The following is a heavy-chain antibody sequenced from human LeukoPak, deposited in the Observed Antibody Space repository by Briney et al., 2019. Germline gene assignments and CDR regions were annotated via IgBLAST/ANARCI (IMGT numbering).Heavy chain of an antibody. CDR3: ARVGRQWLIDY. J-gene: IGHJ4*02. CDR1: GFTFSSYG. V-gene: IGHV3-30*03. D-gene: IGHD6-19*01. CDR2: ISYDGSNK. Sequence: GGSLRLSCAASGFTFSSYGMHWVRQTPGKGLEWVAVISYDGSNKYYADSVKGRFTISRDNSKNTLYLQMNSLRAEDTAVYYCARVGRQWLIDYWGQGTLVTVSS.